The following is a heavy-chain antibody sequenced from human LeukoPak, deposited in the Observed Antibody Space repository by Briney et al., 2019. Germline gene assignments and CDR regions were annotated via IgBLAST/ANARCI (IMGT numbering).Heavy chain of an antibody. Sequence: ASVKVSCKASGYTFSTYDLIWVRQATGQGLGWMGWMNPNSGNTGYAQKFQGRVTMTRNTSISTAYMELSSLRSEDTAVYYCARAIFGVAWFDPWGQGTLVTVSS. J-gene: IGHJ5*02. D-gene: IGHD3-3*02. CDR2: MNPNSGNT. CDR1: GYTFSTYD. CDR3: ARAIFGVAWFDP. V-gene: IGHV1-8*01.